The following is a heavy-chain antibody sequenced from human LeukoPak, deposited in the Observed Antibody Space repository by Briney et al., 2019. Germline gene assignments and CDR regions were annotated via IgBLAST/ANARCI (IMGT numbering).Heavy chain of an antibody. J-gene: IGHJ6*02. CDR2: IYYSGST. Sequence: SETLSLTCTVSGGSISSYYWSWIRQPPGKELEWIGYIYYSGSTNYNPSLKSRVTISVDTSKNQFSLKLSSVTAADTAVYYCARSPGYCSSTSCYGSYYGMDVWGQGTTVTVSS. CDR1: GGSISSYY. D-gene: IGHD2-2*03. CDR3: ARSPGYCSSTSCYGSYYGMDV. V-gene: IGHV4-59*08.